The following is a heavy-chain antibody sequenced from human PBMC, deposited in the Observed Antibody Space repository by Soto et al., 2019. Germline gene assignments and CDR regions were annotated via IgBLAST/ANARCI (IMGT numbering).Heavy chain of an antibody. J-gene: IGHJ3*02. D-gene: IGHD6-13*01. V-gene: IGHV5-51*01. CDR2: IYPGDSDT. Sequence: GESLKISCKGSGYSFTSYWIGWVRQMPGKGLEWMGIIYPGDSDTRYSPSFQGQVTISADKSISTAYLQWSSLKASDTAMYYCARPGSSSSWPPGAFDIWGQGTMVTVSS. CDR1: GYSFTSYW. CDR3: ARPGSSSSWPPGAFDI.